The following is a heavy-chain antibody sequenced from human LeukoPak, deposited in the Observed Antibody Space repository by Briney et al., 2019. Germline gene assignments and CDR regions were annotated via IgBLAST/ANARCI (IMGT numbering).Heavy chain of an antibody. CDR2: IYYSGST. D-gene: IGHD2-15*01. CDR1: GGSISSSSYY. Sequence: PSETLSLTCAVYGGSISSSSYYWGWLRQPPGKGLEWIGSIYYSGSTYYNPSLKSRVTISVDTSKNQFSLKLSSVTAADTAVYYCASLARGSGGSCSTYCFDYWGQGTLVTVSS. CDR3: ASLARGSGGSCSTYCFDY. J-gene: IGHJ4*02. V-gene: IGHV4-39*01.